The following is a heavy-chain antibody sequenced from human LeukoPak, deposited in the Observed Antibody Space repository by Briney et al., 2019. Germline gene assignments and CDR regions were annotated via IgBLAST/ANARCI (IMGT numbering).Heavy chain of an antibody. J-gene: IGHJ1*01. D-gene: IGHD3-10*01. CDR3: ARVPLSDASGRYYSH. V-gene: IGHV1-3*04. Sequence: ASVTVSCTTSGYSFANYGMHWVRQAPRQSLEWMGWTNTGNGNTKSSQKFQDRVALTRDTSASTAYMELNSLSSEDTAVYYCARVPLSDASGRYYSHWGQGTLVTVSS. CDR1: GYSFANYG. CDR2: TNTGNGNT.